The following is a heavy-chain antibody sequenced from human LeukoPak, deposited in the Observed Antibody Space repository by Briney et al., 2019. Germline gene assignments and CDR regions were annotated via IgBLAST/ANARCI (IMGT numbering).Heavy chain of an antibody. CDR3: ARHAEMATISGDWFDP. J-gene: IGHJ5*02. D-gene: IGHD5-24*01. CDR1: GGSISSYY. CDR2: IYYSGST. V-gene: IGHV4-59*08. Sequence: SETLSLTCTVSGGSISSYYWSWIRQPPGKGLEWIGYIYYSGSTNYNPSLKSRVTISVDTSKNQFSLKLSSVTAPDTAVYYCARHAEMATISGDWFDPWGQGTLVTVSS.